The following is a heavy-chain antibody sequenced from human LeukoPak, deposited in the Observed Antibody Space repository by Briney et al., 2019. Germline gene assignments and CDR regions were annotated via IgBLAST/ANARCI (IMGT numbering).Heavy chain of an antibody. CDR2: IYPGDSNA. CDR1: GYSFTSNW. J-gene: IGHJ4*02. Sequence: HGESPKISCKGSGYSFTSNWIGWVRQMPGKGLEWMGIIYPGDSNAGYSPSFQGQVTISADKSISTAYLQWSSLEASDTAMYYCARGSGYQTYFFDYWGQGTLVTVPS. V-gene: IGHV5-51*01. CDR3: ARGSGYQTYFFDY. D-gene: IGHD3-22*01.